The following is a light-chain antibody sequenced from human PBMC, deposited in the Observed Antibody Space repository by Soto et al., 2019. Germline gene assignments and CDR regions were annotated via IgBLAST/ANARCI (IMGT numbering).Light chain of an antibody. J-gene: IGKJ1*01. CDR2: GAS. CDR1: QSVSSTY. Sequence: DIVLTQSPATLSVSPGERATLSCRASQSVSSTYLAWYQQKPGQAPRLLIFGASSRATGIPDRFSGSGSGTDLTITISRLEPEDFEVYYCQQYGSSPWTFGQGTKVDIK. V-gene: IGKV3-20*01. CDR3: QQYGSSPWT.